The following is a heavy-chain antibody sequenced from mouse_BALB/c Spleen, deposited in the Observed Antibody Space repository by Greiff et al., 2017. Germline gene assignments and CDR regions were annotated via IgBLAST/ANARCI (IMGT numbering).Heavy chain of an antibody. Sequence: VQLQQSGAELVRPGASVTLSCKASGYTFTDYEMHWVKQTPVHGLEWIGAIDPETGGTAYNQKFKGKATLTADKSSSTAYMELRSLTSEDSAVYYCTIFDYWGQGTTLTVSS. V-gene: IGHV1-15*01. J-gene: IGHJ2*01. CDR2: IDPETGGT. CDR3: TIFDY. CDR1: GYTFTDYE.